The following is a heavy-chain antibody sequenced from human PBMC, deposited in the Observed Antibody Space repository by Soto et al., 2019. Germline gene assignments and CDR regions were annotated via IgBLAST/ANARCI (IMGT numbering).Heavy chain of an antibody. J-gene: IGHJ5*02. CDR1: GDSISSTRW. V-gene: IGHV4-30-4*01. CDR2: IYYSGST. CDR3: ARAKGLVTVTTSWFDP. D-gene: IGHD4-17*01. Sequence: PSETLSLTSTVSGDSISSTRWWSWIRQPPGKGLEWIGYIYYSGSTYYNPSLKSRVSISADTSKNQFSLKLSSVTAADTAVYYCARAKGLVTVTTSWFDPWGQGTLVTVSS.